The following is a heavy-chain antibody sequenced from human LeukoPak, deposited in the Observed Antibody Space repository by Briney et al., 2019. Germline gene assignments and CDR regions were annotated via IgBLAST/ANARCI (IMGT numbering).Heavy chain of an antibody. V-gene: IGHV4-34*01. D-gene: IGHD2/OR15-2a*01. J-gene: IGHJ6*03. CDR1: GGTFSGYC. CDR3: ARCFLYMDV. Sequence: SETLSLTCAVYGGTFSGYCWSWNRQPPGKGLEWMGVINHGGRNNYKPSLKRGATISDNTSNNHFSLQLSSRTAAATAAYYWARCFLYMDVWGKGTTVTVSS. CDR2: INHGGRN.